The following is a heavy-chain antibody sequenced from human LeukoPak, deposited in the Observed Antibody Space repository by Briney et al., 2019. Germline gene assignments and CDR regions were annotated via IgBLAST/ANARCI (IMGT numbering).Heavy chain of an antibody. CDR2: INHSGST. CDR3: ASSTSCSHCFDY. Sequence: SETLSLTCAVYGGSFSGYYWSWIRQPPGKGLEWIGEINHSGSTNYNPSLKSRVTISVDTSKNQFSLKLSSVTAADTAVYYCASSTSCSHCFDYWGQGTLVTVSS. CDR1: GGSFSGYY. J-gene: IGHJ4*02. D-gene: IGHD2-2*01. V-gene: IGHV4-34*01.